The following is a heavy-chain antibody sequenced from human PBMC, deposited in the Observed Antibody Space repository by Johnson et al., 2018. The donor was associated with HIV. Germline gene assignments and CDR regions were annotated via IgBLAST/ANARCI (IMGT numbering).Heavy chain of an antibody. V-gene: IGHV3-66*01. CDR1: GFTVSTNY. CDR2: IYTGGST. J-gene: IGHJ3*02. Sequence: VQLVESGGGLVRPGGSLRLSCAASGFTVSTNYMSWVRQAPGKGLEWVSLIYTGGSTFYADSVKGRFTISRDNSKNALYLQMNSLRAEDTALYYCAKDRWELFWGGGEASHDAFDIWGQGTMVTVSS. CDR3: AKDRWELFWGGGEASHDAFDI. D-gene: IGHD1-26*01.